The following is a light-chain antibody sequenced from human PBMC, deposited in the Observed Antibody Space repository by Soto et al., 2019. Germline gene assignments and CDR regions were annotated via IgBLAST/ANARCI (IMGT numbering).Light chain of an antibody. CDR3: QHRANVVS. V-gene: IGKV3-11*01. CDR1: QSVSNY. CDR2: DTF. Sequence: EIVLTQSPATLSLSPGDRATLSCRASQSVSNYLAWYQQKPGQVPKLLIYDTFHRAPGIPVRFSGSGFGTDLTLPISSLESDDFAVYYCQHRANVVSFGGGTKMEIK. J-gene: IGKJ4*01.